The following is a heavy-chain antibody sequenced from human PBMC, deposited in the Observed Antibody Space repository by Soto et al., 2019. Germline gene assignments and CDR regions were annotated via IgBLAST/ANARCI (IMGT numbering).Heavy chain of an antibody. J-gene: IGHJ6*02. CDR3: ARQYCSNTNCFHYYYYGMDV. Sequence: SETLSLTCTVSGGSISSRSYHWGWIRQPPGKGLEWVGTIYYSGRTYYNPSLKSRVTISADTPKNQFSLKMNSVTAADTAVYYCARQYCSNTNCFHYYYYGMDVWGQGTTVTVSS. CDR1: GGSISSRSYH. CDR2: IYYSGRT. V-gene: IGHV4-39*01. D-gene: IGHD2-2*01.